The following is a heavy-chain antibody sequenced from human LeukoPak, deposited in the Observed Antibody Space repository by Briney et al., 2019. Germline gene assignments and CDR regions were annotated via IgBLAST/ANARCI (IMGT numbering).Heavy chain of an antibody. D-gene: IGHD5-18*01. J-gene: IGHJ4*02. V-gene: IGHV3-23*01. Sequence: GGSLRLSCAASGFTFSSYAMSWVRQAPGKGLEWVSAISGSGGSTYYADSVKGRFTISRDNSKHTLYLQMNSLRAEDTAVYYCAKEGYSYGNTRAFDYWGQGTLVTVSS. CDR2: ISGSGGST. CDR3: AKEGYSYGNTRAFDY. CDR1: GFTFSSYA.